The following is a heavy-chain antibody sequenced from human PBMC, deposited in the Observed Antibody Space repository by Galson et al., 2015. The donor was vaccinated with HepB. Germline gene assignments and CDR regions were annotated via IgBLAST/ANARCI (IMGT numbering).Heavy chain of an antibody. V-gene: IGHV4-59*08. CDR2: IYYSGST. CDR1: GGSISSYY. D-gene: IGHD3-16*01. CDR3: ARLEGRIGGGWFDP. J-gene: IGHJ5*02. Sequence: SETLSLTCTVSGGSISSYYWSWIRQPPGKGLEWIGYIYYSGSTNYNPSLKSRVTISVDTSKNQFSLKLSSVTAADTAVYYCARLEGRIGGGWFDPWGQGTLVTVSS.